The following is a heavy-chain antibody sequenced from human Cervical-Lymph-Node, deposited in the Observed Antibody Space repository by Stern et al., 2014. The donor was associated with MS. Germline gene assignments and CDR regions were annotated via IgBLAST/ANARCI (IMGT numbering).Heavy chain of an antibody. CDR1: GFTFSDYY. CDR2: ISSGGNTI. J-gene: IGHJ4*02. CDR3: AARNFFDRSGSKPHF. Sequence: MQLVESGGDVVKPGGSLRLSCAASGFTFSDYYMNWIRQAPGKGLEWVSYISSGGNTIYYADSVKGRFTISRDNAKNSLFLEMNSLRGDDTAVYYCAARNFFDRSGSKPHFWGQGTLVTVSS. D-gene: IGHD3-22*01. V-gene: IGHV3-11*01.